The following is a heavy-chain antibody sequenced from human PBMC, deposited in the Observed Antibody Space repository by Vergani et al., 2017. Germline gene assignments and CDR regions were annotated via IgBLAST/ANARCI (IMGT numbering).Heavy chain of an antibody. CDR1: GLTFWKFG. CDR3: VRVKGSNWNDHLYDI. V-gene: IGHV3-72*01. Sequence: EVDLVESGGGLAQPGGSLRLSCEASGLTFWKFGMHWVRQGPGKGLEWVGRIRNKANDYTTQYAASVKGRFTISRDDSKSYLYLQMNSLQTEDTALYYCVRVKGSNWNDHLYDIWGQGTLVTVSS. CDR2: IRNKANDYTT. J-gene: IGHJ3*02. D-gene: IGHD1-1*01.